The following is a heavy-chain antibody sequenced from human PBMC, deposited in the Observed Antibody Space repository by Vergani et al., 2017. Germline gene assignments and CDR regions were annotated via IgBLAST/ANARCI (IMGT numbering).Heavy chain of an antibody. CDR1: GGSFSGYY. Sequence: QVQLQQWGAGLLKPSETLSLTCAVYGGSFSGYYWSWIRQPPGKGLEWIGEINHSGSTNYNPSLKSRVTISVDTSKNQFSLMLSSVTAADTAVYYCARGIDCSSTSCYYMDVWGKGTTVTVSS. CDR3: ARGIDCSSTSCYYMDV. D-gene: IGHD2-2*01. CDR2: INHSGST. J-gene: IGHJ6*03. V-gene: IGHV4-34*01.